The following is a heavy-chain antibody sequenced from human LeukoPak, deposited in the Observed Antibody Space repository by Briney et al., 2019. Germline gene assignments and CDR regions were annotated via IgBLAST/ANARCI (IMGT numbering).Heavy chain of an antibody. J-gene: IGHJ4*02. CDR1: GYTFTIYG. Sequence: ASVTVSFKSSGYTFTIYGISWVRQAPGQGLQWMGWISAYNGNTNYAQKVQGRVTMTTDTSTSTAYMELRSLRSDDTAVYFCARDVKSAGTMVRGVRDYWGQGTLVTVSS. V-gene: IGHV1-18*01. D-gene: IGHD3-10*01. CDR3: ARDVKSAGTMVRGVRDY. CDR2: ISAYNGNT.